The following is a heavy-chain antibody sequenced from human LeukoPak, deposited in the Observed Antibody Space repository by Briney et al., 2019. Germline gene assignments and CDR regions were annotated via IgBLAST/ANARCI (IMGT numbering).Heavy chain of an antibody. J-gene: IGHJ4*02. D-gene: IGHD5-18*01. CDR1: GYTFTGYY. CDR3: WVYVCAGYSYGLYYFDY. CDR2: INPKSGGT. Sequence: ASVTLSCNASGYTFTGYYMHWVRQPPGQGLEWMGWINPKSGGTKYAQKFQRRVTVSRDTSISTAYMELSRLRSDDAAVYYCWVYVCAGYSYGLYYFDYWGEGALVTVSS. V-gene: IGHV1-2*02.